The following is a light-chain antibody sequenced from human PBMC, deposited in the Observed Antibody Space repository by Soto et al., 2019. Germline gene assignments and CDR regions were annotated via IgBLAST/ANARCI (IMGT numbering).Light chain of an antibody. CDR3: QQYNSYSWT. V-gene: IGKV1-5*01. Sequence: DIQMAQSPSTLAASLADRFTITCLASQSISSWLAWYQQKPGKAPKLLIYAASTLQSGVPSRFSGSGSGTEFTLTISSLQPDDFATYYCQQYNSYSWTFGQGTKVDI. J-gene: IGKJ1*01. CDR1: QSISSW. CDR2: AAS.